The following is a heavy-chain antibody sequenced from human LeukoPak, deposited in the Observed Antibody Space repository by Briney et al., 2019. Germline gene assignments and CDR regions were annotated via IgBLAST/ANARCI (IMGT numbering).Heavy chain of an antibody. D-gene: IGHD2-2*01. V-gene: IGHV5-51*01. J-gene: IGHJ4*02. CDR1: GYRFTSYW. CDR2: IYPGDSDT. CDR3: ARREASREYQLLFHFDY. Sequence: GESLKISCKGSGYRFTSYWIGWVRQMPGKGLEWMGIIYPGDSDTRYSPSFQGQVTISADKSISTAYLQWGSLKASDTAMYYCARREASREYQLLFHFDYWGQGTLVTVSS.